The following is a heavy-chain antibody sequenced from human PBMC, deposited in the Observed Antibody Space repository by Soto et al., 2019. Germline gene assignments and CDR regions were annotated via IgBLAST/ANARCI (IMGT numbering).Heavy chain of an antibody. J-gene: IGHJ4*02. D-gene: IGHD6-19*01. CDR3: ARGIGYSSGWSS. Sequence: ASVKVSCKASGYTFTGYYTHWVRQAPGQGLEWMGWINPNSGGTNYAQKFQGWVTMTRDTSISTAYMELSRLRSDDTAVYYCARGIGYSSGWSSWGQGTLVTVSS. V-gene: IGHV1-2*04. CDR2: INPNSGGT. CDR1: GYTFTGYY.